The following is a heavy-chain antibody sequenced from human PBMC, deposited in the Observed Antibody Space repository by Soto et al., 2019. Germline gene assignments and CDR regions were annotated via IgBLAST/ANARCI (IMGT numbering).Heavy chain of an antibody. Sequence: GASVKVSCKASGYSFISFYIHWVRQAPGQGLEWMGAINPSDGRSSYAQNFQGRVTMTRDTSTSTAYMELRSLRSDDTAVYYCARDSHYYDSSGYYYDWFDPWG. J-gene: IGHJ5*02. V-gene: IGHV1-46*01. CDR1: GYSFISFY. CDR3: ARDSHYYDSSGYYYDWFDP. D-gene: IGHD3-22*01. CDR2: INPSDGRS.